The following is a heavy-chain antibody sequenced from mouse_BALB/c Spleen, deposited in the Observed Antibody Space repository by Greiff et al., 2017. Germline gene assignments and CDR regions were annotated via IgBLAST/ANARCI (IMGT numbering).Heavy chain of an antibody. CDR2: IYPGSGST. J-gene: IGHJ1*01. CDR1: GYTFTSYW. V-gene: IGHV1S22*01. D-gene: IGHD1-1*01. CDR3: TLYGSSYLYWYFDV. Sequence: LQQPGSELVRPGASVKLSCKASGYTFTSYWMHWVKQRPGQGLEWIGNIYPGSGSTNYDEKFKSKATLTVDTSSSTAYMQLSSLTSEDSAVYYCTLYGSSYLYWYFDVWGAGTTVTGSS.